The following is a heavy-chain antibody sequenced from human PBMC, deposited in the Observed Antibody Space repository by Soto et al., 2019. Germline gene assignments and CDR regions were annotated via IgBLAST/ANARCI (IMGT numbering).Heavy chain of an antibody. CDR3: AKEPESSSWYHFNY. V-gene: IGHV3-23*01. D-gene: IGHD6-13*01. Sequence: PGGSLRLSCSASGFTFNSYALSWVRQAPGKGLEWVSAISGGGGTTFYADSVKGRFTISRDNSKNTLYLQMNSLRAEDTALYFCAKEPESSSWYHFNYWGQGTLVNVSS. J-gene: IGHJ4*02. CDR1: GFTFNSYA. CDR2: ISGGGGTT.